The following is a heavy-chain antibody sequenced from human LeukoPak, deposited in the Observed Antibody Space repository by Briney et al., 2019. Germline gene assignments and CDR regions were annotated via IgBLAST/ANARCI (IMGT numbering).Heavy chain of an antibody. CDR1: GCTFRDYY. V-gene: IGHV3-11*01. J-gene: IGHJ4*02. D-gene: IGHD1-1*01. CDR3: ARDLGDTTGTTVGNY. Sequence: GGAVRVSCAASGCTFRDYYMSWLGQAPGTGREGVACISSSGSNIYYADSVKGRFTISRDNAKNSLYLQMNSLRAEDTAVYYCARDLGDTTGTTVGNYWGQGTLVTVSS. CDR2: ISSSGSNI.